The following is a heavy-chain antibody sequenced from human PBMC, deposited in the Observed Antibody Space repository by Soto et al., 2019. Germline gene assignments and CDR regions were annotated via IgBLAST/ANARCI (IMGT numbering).Heavy chain of an antibody. J-gene: IGHJ4*02. CDR1: GGTFSSYA. Sequence: SVKVSCKASGGTFSSYAISWVRQAPGQGLEWMGGIIPIFGTANYAQKFQGRVTITADESTSTAYMELSSLRSEDTAVYYCAREAPIVGATFVYFDYWGQGTLVTVSS. D-gene: IGHD1-26*01. CDR2: IIPIFGTA. CDR3: AREAPIVGATFVYFDY. V-gene: IGHV1-69*13.